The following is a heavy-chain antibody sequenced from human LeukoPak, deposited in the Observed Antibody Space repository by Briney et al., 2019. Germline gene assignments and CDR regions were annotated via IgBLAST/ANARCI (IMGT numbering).Heavy chain of an antibody. CDR3: ARVYRLGYSSSWYNAFDF. CDR2: ISSSSSTI. J-gene: IGHJ3*01. D-gene: IGHD6-13*01. V-gene: IGHV3-48*01. CDR1: GFTFSSYS. Sequence: GGSLRLSCAASGFTFSSYSMNWVRQAPGKGLEWVSYISSSSSTIYYADSVKGRFTISRDNAKNSLYLQMNSLRAEDTAVYYCARVYRLGYSSSWYNAFDFWGQGTMVTVSS.